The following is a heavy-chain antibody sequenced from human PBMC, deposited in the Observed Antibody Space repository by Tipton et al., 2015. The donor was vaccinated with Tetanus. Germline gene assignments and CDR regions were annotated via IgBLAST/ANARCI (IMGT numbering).Heavy chain of an antibody. Sequence: PRLSCAASGFTFSTYSMNWVRQAPGKGLEWVSSIGVSSSPIYYADSVKGRFTISRDNAKNSLLLQMNSLRDEDTAVYYCARGLCTSSSCPKHYFDYWGQGTLVTVSS. CDR3: ARGLCTSSSCPKHYFDY. CDR2: IGVSSSPI. V-gene: IGHV3-48*02. CDR1: GFTFSTYS. J-gene: IGHJ4*02. D-gene: IGHD2-2*01.